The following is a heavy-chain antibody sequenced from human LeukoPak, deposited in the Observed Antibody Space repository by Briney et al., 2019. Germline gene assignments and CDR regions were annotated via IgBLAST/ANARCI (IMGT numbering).Heavy chain of an antibody. CDR3: ARDRVGATDYFDY. Sequence: GGSLRLSCAASGFSFNTYAMSWVRQAPGKGLEWVSAISNTGGSTYYADSVKGRFTISRDNSKNTLYLQMNSLRAEDTAVYYCARDRVGATDYFDYWGQGTLVTVSS. D-gene: IGHD1-26*01. CDR2: ISNTGGST. V-gene: IGHV3-23*01. J-gene: IGHJ4*02. CDR1: GFSFNTYA.